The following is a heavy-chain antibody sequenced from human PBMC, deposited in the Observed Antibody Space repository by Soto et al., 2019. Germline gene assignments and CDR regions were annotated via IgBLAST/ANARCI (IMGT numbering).Heavy chain of an antibody. V-gene: IGHV3-21*01. CDR1: EFTFNTYS. D-gene: IGHD2-21*02. Sequence: GGSLRLSCAASEFTFNTYSMNWVRQAPGKGLEWVSCISSTSTYIYYADSVKGRFTISRDNAKNLLYLQMNSLRAEDTAVYYCARDFGDSRGSYYYYGTDVWGQGTTVTVS. J-gene: IGHJ6*02. CDR2: ISSTSTYI. CDR3: ARDFGDSRGSYYYYGTDV.